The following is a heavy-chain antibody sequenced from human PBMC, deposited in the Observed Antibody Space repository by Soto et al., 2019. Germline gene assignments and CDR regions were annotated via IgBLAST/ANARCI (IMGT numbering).Heavy chain of an antibody. V-gene: IGHV5-51*01. CDR1: GYSFTSYW. CDR3: ALAYDILSLLKLRTTNVDAFDI. J-gene: IGHJ3*02. D-gene: IGHD3-9*01. Sequence: PGESLKISCKGSGYSFTSYWIGWVRQMPGKGLEWMGIIYPGDSDTRYSPSFQGQVTISADKSISTAYLQWSSLKASDTAMYYCALAYDILSLLKLRTTNVDAFDILGQGTMVTVSS. CDR2: IYPGDSDT.